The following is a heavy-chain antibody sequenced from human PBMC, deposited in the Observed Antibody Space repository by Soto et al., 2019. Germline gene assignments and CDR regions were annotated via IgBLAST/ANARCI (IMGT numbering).Heavy chain of an antibody. D-gene: IGHD5-12*01. CDR1: GDSIRNSDYY. J-gene: IGHJ4*02. CDR3: TSYRTYDNFDY. V-gene: IGHV4-30-4*01. Sequence: PSETLSLTCAVSGDSIRNSDYYWSWVRQPPGKGLEWIGYLYYSGSNYYNPSLEGRLTISVDSSKNQLSLKLRSVTAADTAVYYCTSYRTYDNFDYWGPGTLVTVSS. CDR2: LYYSGSN.